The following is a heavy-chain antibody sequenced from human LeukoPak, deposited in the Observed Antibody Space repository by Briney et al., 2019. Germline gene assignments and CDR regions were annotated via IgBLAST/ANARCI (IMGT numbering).Heavy chain of an antibody. CDR3: ARDDLQLVRRLGGSTEYSYYYYMDV. CDR2: IYYSGST. Sequence: SETLSLTCTVSGGSISSSSYYWGWIRQPPGKGLEWIGSIYYSGSTYYNPSLKSRVTISVDTSKNQFSLQLNSVTPEDTAVYYCARDDLQLVRRLGGSTEYSYYYYMDVWGKGTTVTVSS. D-gene: IGHD6-13*01. V-gene: IGHV4-39*07. J-gene: IGHJ6*03. CDR1: GGSISSSSYY.